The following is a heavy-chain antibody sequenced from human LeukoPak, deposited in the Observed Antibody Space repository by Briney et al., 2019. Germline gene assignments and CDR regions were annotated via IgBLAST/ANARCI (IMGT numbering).Heavy chain of an antibody. V-gene: IGHV4-4*07. Sequence: SETLSLSCTASGGSISSYYWTWIRQPAGKGLEWIGRIYTSGSTNYNPSLKSRVTMSVDTSKNQFSLNLSSVTAADTAVYYCAGLWRSSPYYYYYGMDVWGQGTTVTVSS. CDR3: AGLWRSSPYYYYYGMDV. CDR1: GGSISSYY. CDR2: IYTSGST. D-gene: IGHD6-6*01. J-gene: IGHJ6*02.